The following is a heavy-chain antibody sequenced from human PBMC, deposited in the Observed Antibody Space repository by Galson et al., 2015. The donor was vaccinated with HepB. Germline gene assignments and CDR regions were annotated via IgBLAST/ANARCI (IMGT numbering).Heavy chain of an antibody. V-gene: IGHV1-69*10. Sequence: SVKVSCKASGGTFSSYAINWVRQAPGQGLEWMGGIIPIFGVSNSAQKFKGRVTITADKSTNTAYMELSSLRSEDTAVYYCAREITGEGAVDIWGQGTRVTVSS. CDR1: GGTFSSYA. J-gene: IGHJ3*02. CDR2: IIPIFGVS. CDR3: AREITGEGAVDI. D-gene: IGHD7-27*01.